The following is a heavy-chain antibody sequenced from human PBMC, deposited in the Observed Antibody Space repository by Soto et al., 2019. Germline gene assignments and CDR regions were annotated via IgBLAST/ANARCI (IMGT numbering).Heavy chain of an antibody. CDR1: GYTFTSYG. V-gene: IGHV1-18*01. CDR2: ISAYNGNT. J-gene: IGHJ4*01. Sequence: QVQLVQSGAEVKKPGASVKVSCKASGYTFTSYGISWVRQAPGQGLEWMGWISAYNGNTNYAQKLQGRVTMAPDASTSTAYMELRSLRSADTTVYYFARVDTPRLNWGHGTLVTVSS. CDR3: ARVDTPRLN.